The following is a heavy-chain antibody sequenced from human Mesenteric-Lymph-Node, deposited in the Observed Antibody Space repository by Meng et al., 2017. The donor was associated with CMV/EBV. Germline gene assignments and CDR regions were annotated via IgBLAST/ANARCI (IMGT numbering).Heavy chain of an antibody. CDR2: IKEDGTEK. CDR1: GFTFSSYW. CDR3: ARGYSPGNY. D-gene: IGHD2-21*01. Sequence: GESLKISCAASGFTFSSYWMTWVRQAPGKGLEWVANIKEDGTEKYYGDSVKGRFTISRDNAKNPLLLQMNSLRAEDTAVYYCARGYSPGNYWGQGTMVTVSS. V-gene: IGHV3-7*01. J-gene: IGHJ4*02.